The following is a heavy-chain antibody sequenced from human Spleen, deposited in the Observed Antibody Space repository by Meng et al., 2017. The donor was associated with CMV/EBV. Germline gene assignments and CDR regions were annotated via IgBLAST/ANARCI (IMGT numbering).Heavy chain of an antibody. V-gene: IGHV3-30-3*01. CDR2: ISYDGSNK. CDR1: GFTFSTYA. CDR3: VRSYYDFWSGTQPGVY. Sequence: GESLKISCAASGFTFSTYAMHWVRQAPGKGLEWVAVISYDGSNKYYADAVKGRFTISRDNSKNTLYLQMSSLRAEDTAVYYCVRSYYDFWSGTQPGVYWGQGTLVTVSS. J-gene: IGHJ4*02. D-gene: IGHD3-3*01.